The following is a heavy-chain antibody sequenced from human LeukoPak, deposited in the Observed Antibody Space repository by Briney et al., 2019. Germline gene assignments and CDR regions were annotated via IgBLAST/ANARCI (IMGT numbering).Heavy chain of an antibody. CDR1: DVSLSAYY. CDR3: APEYCSSTSCYIV. Sequence: PSETLSLTCAVYDVSLSAYYWSWIRQPPGKGMEWIGEINHGGSANYNPTLQSRVTISVDTSKNQFSLKLSSVTAADTAVYYCAPEYCSSTSCYIVWGQGTLVTVSS. CDR2: INHGGSA. D-gene: IGHD2-2*02. J-gene: IGHJ4*02. V-gene: IGHV4-34*01.